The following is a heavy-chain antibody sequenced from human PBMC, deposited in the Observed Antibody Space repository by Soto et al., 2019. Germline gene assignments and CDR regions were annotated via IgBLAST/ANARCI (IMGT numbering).Heavy chain of an antibody. J-gene: IGHJ4*02. CDR2: INSDGSST. D-gene: IGHD1-26*01. V-gene: IGHV3-74*01. CDR3: ARTYSGSAQGVWYFDY. Sequence: EVQLVESGGGLVQPGGSLRLSCAASGFTFSSYWMHWVRQAPGKGLVWVSRINSDGSSTSYADSVKGRFTISRDNAKNTLYLQMNSQRAEDTAVYYCARTYSGSAQGVWYFDYWGQGTLVTVSS. CDR1: GFTFSSYW.